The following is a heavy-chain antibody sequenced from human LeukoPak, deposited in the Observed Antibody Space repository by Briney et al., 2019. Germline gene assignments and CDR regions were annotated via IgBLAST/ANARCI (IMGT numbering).Heavy chain of an antibody. V-gene: IGHV1-46*01. CDR3: ARDACSGGSCYSGNWFDP. CDR1: GYTFTSYY. CDR2: INPSGGST. Sequence: ASVKVSCKASGYTFTSYYMHRVRQAPGQGLEWMGIINPSGGSTSYAQKFQGRVTMTRDTSTSTVYMELSSLRSEDTAVYYCARDACSGGSCYSGNWFDPWGQGTLVTVSS. D-gene: IGHD2-15*01. J-gene: IGHJ5*02.